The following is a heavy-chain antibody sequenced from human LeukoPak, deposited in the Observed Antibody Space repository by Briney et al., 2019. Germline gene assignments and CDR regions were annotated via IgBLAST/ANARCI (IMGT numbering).Heavy chain of an antibody. V-gene: IGHV4-31*03. J-gene: IGHJ4*02. Sequence: SETLSLTCTVSGGSISSGGYYWSWIRQHPGKGLEWIGYIYYSGSTYYNPSLKSRVTISVDTSKNQFSLKLSSVTAADTAVYYCARVRRDYVWGSYRYHYFDCWGQGTLVTVSS. CDR2: IYYSGST. CDR3: ARVRRDYVWGSYRYHYFDC. D-gene: IGHD3-16*02. CDR1: GGSISSGGYY.